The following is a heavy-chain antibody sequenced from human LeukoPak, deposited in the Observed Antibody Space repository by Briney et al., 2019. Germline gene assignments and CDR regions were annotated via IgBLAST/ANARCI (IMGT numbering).Heavy chain of an antibody. Sequence: GGSLRLSCAASGFTFDDYGMSWVRQAPGMGLEWVSGINWNGGSTGYADSVKGRFTISRDNAKNSLYLQMNSLRAEDTALYYCARGKEYSSSWYESYYYYYYMDVWGKGTTVTVSS. D-gene: IGHD6-13*01. CDR3: ARGKEYSSSWYESYYYYYYMDV. J-gene: IGHJ6*03. CDR2: INWNGGST. CDR1: GFTFDDYG. V-gene: IGHV3-20*04.